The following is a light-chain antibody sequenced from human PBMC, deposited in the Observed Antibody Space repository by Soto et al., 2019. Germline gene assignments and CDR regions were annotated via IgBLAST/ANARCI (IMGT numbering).Light chain of an antibody. V-gene: IGLV1-47*01. J-gene: IGLJ3*02. CDR1: TPNIGSNY. CDR3: ASWDDSLSGRV. Sequence: QSGLTQPLSASGTPGQRVIISCSGKTPNIGSNYVYWYRHLPGTAPQLLIYRNNQRPSGVPDRFSGSKSRTSASLAISGLRSEDEADYYCASWDDSLSGRVFGGGTKLTVL. CDR2: RNN.